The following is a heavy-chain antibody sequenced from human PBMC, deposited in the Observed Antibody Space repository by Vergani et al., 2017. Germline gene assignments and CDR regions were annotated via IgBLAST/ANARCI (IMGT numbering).Heavy chain of an antibody. CDR3: ARESVASPFDY. J-gene: IGHJ4*02. Sequence: EVQLLESGGGLVQPGGSLRLSCAASGFTFSSYAMSWVRQAPGKGLEWVSAISSSSSYIYYADSVKGRFTISRDNAKNSLYLQMNSLRAEDTAVYYCARESVASPFDYWGQGTLVTVSS. D-gene: IGHD6-19*01. CDR1: GFTFSSYA. CDR2: ISSSSSYI. V-gene: IGHV3-21*01.